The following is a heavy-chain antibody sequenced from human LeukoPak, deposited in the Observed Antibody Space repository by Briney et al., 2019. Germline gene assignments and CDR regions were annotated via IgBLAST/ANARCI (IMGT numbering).Heavy chain of an antibody. D-gene: IGHD6-13*01. CDR3: AKDKWVAAAGLVDY. CDR2: IRYDGSNK. Sequence: GGSLRLSCAASGFTFSSYGMHWVRQAPGKGLEWVAFIRYDGSNKYYADSVKGRFTISRDNSKNTLYLQMNSLRAEDTAVYYCAKDKWVAAAGLVDYWGQGTLVTVSS. CDR1: GFTFSSYG. J-gene: IGHJ4*02. V-gene: IGHV3-30*02.